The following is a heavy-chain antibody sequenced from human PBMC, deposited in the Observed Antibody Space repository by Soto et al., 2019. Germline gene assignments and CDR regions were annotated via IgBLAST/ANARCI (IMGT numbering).Heavy chain of an antibody. CDR3: ASSAGLDHLLNYYGLNV. D-gene: IGHD6-13*01. J-gene: IGHJ6*02. Sequence: QVLLVHSSAEVKKPGSSVKVSCQASGGTFTSTAFSWVRQAPGQGLEWMGGIIPVLGTPNYAQKFQARLPVTADASTTTVHMELSSLRSDDTAVYYCASSAGLDHLLNYYGLNVWGQGTTGTVSS. CDR2: IIPVLGTP. CDR1: GGTFTSTA. V-gene: IGHV1-69*01.